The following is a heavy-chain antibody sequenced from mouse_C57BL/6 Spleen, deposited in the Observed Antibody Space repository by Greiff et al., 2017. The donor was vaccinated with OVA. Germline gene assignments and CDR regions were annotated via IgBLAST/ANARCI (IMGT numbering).Heavy chain of an antibody. Sequence: QVQLQQPGAELVKPGASVKLSCKASGYTFTSYWMHWVKQRPGQGLEWIGMIHPNSGSTNYNEKFKSKATLTVDKSSSTAYMQLSSLTSEDSAVYYCARSWDYGSSSAWFAYWGQGTLVTVSA. V-gene: IGHV1-64*01. CDR1: GYTFTSYW. CDR2: IHPNSGST. CDR3: ARSWDYGSSSAWFAY. D-gene: IGHD1-1*01. J-gene: IGHJ3*01.